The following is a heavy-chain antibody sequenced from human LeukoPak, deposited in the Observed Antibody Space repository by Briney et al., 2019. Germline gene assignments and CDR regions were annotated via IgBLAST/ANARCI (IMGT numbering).Heavy chain of an antibody. Sequence: GGSLRLSCAASGFTFSSHWMSWVRQAPGKGLEWVANIKKDGSEKYYVDAVKGRFTISRDNAKTSLYLQMNSLRAEDTAVYYCARDGSNTALVTDYWGQGTLVTVSS. J-gene: IGHJ4*02. V-gene: IGHV3-7*01. CDR1: GFTFSSHW. CDR2: IKKDGSEK. CDR3: ARDGSNTALVTDY. D-gene: IGHD5-18*01.